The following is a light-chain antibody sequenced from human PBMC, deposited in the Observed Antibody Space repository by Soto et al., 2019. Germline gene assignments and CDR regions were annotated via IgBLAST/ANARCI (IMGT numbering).Light chain of an antibody. CDR1: QSINSE. Sequence: EIVMTQSPATLSLSPGERAALSCRASQSINSELAWYQQKPGQPPRLLIYGTSTRATGVPARFTGSESGSEFTLTISGLQSEDFAVYYCLQGHILPLTFGQGTRLEI. CDR3: LQGHILPLT. J-gene: IGKJ2*01. CDR2: GTS. V-gene: IGKV3-15*01.